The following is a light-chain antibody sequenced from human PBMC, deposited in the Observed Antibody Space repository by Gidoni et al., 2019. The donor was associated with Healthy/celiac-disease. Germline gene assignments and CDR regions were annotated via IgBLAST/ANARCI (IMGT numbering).Light chain of an antibody. Sequence: DIVLTQSPATLSVSPGERATLSCRASQSVSSYLAWYQQKPGQAPRLLIYDASNRATGIPARFSGSGSGTDFTLTISSLEPEDFAVYYCQQSSNWPRTFGQGTKLEIK. V-gene: IGKV3-11*01. CDR1: QSVSSY. CDR2: DAS. J-gene: IGKJ2*01. CDR3: QQSSNWPRT.